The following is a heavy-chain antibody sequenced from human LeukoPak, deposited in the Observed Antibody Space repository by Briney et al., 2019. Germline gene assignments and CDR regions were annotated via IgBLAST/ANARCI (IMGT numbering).Heavy chain of an antibody. J-gene: IGHJ4*02. V-gene: IGHV1-46*01. CDR1: GYTFTSNY. Sequence: ASVKVSCKGSGYTFTSNYIHWVRQAPGQGVVWMGTIYPRDGSTCYAQKLQGRVTGTRDTSTITVHMELRDQTSEDPAVYACARDQEGFDYWGQGTLVTVSS. CDR2: IYPRDGST. CDR3: ARDQEGFDY.